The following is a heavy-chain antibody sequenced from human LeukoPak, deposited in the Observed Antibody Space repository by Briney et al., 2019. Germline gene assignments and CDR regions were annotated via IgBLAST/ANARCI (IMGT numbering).Heavy chain of an antibody. CDR3: ARSVGPTNMFDY. CDR2: INPSGTGT. Sequence: ASVKVSCKASGYTITNNYMHWVRQAPGQGLEWMGVINPSGTGTSYAQKFQGRITMSRDTSTSTLYMELRSLRSDDTAVYYCARSVGPTNMFDYWGQGTLVTVSS. V-gene: IGHV1-46*01. D-gene: IGHD3/OR15-3a*01. CDR1: GYTITNNY. J-gene: IGHJ4*02.